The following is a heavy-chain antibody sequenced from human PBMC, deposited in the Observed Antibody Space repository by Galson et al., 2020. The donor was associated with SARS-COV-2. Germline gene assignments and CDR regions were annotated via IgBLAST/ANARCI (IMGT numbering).Heavy chain of an antibody. Sequence: SETLSLTCTVSGCTISSSSYYWGRLRQPPGKGLVWIGSIYYSGCTYYNPSLKIRVPISVDTSKNQFSLKLSSVTAADTAVYYCARHGAAITMIVVVKPSYAFDIWGQGTMVTVS. J-gene: IGHJ3*02. CDR1: GCTISSSSYY. V-gene: IGHV4-39*01. CDR3: ARHGAAITMIVVVKPSYAFDI. D-gene: IGHD3-22*01. CDR2: IYYSGCT.